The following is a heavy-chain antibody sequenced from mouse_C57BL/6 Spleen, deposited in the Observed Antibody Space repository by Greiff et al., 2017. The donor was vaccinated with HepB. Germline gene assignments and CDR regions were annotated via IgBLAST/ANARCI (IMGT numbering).Heavy chain of an antibody. V-gene: IGHV5-17*01. CDR1: GFTFSDYG. J-gene: IGHJ3*01. Sequence: EVQGVESGGGLVKPGGSLKLSCAASGFTFSDYGMHWVRQAPEKGLEWVAYISSGSSTINYADTVKGRCTISRDNAKNTLFLQMTSLRSEDTDLYDCARGYDYDGLFAYWGQGTLVTVSA. CDR3: ARGYDYDGLFAY. D-gene: IGHD2-4*01. CDR2: ISSGSSTI.